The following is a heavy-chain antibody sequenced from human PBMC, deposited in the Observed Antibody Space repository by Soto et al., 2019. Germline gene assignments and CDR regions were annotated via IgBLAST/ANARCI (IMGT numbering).Heavy chain of an antibody. V-gene: IGHV3-53*01. CDR3: ASWLQREHAYGV. D-gene: IGHD1-1*01. CDR1: GLTVSGKKY. Sequence: DVQLVESGGGLIQPGGSLRLSCAASGLTVSGKKYIAWVRQAPGKGLEWVSGVYDVDGTYYADSVKGRFTISRDTSKTIVFLEMNDLRPDDTAVYYCASWLQREHAYGVWGLGTTVTVSS. CDR2: VYDVDGT. J-gene: IGHJ3*01.